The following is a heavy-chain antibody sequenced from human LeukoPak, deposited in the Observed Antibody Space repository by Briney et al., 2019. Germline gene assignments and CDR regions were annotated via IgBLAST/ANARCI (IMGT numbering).Heavy chain of an antibody. CDR2: IYYSGST. D-gene: IGHD3-3*01. J-gene: IGHJ3*02. Sequence: SQTLSLTCTVSGGSISSGDYYWSWIRQPPGKGLEWIGYIYYSGSTYYNPSLKSRVTISVDTSKNQFSLKLSSVTAADTAVYYCARDLASDFWSGYAGGAFDIWGQGTMVTVSS. CDR3: ARDLASDFWSGYAGGAFDI. V-gene: IGHV4-30-4*08. CDR1: GGSISSGDYY.